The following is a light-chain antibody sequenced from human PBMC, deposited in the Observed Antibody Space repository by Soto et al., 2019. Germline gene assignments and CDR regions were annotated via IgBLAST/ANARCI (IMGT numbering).Light chain of an antibody. J-gene: IGKJ1*01. V-gene: IGKV3-15*01. CDR1: QSVSTS. CDR2: GAS. CDR3: QQYNSSRT. Sequence: EIVMTQSPATLSVSPGERATLSCRASQSVSTSLAWYQQKPGQAPRLLISGASTRATGVPARFSGSGSEAESILTISSLQSEDFAVYYWQQYNSSRTFGQGTKVEIK.